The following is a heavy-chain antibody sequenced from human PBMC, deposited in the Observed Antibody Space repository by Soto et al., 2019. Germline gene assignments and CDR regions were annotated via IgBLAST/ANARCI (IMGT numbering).Heavy chain of an antibody. CDR2: IYYSGST. V-gene: IGHV4-31*03. J-gene: IGHJ4*02. Sequence: SETLSLTCTVSGGSISSGGYYWSWIRQHPGKGLEWIGYIYYSGSTYYNPSLKSRVTISVDTSKNQFSLKLSSVTAADTAVYYCASSFGVVITHRPYYFDYWGQGTLVTVSS. CDR1: GGSISSGGYY. CDR3: ASSFGVVITHRPYYFDY. D-gene: IGHD3-3*01.